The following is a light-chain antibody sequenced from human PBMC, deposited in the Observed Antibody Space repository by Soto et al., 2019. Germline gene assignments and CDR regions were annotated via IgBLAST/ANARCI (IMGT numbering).Light chain of an antibody. CDR2: DAS. J-gene: IGKJ5*01. Sequence: EIVLTQSPATLSLSPGERATLSCRASQSVSSYLAWYQQKPGQAPRLLIYDASNRATGIPARFSGSGSGTDFTLTISRLEPEDFAVYYFQQRSNWRGTFVQGTRLEIK. V-gene: IGKV3-11*01. CDR1: QSVSSY. CDR3: QQRSNWRGT.